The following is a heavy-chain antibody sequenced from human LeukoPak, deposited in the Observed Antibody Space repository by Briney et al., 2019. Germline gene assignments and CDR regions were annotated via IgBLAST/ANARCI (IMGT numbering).Heavy chain of an antibody. J-gene: IGHJ4*02. V-gene: IGHV4-59*11. CDR1: GGSISSHY. Sequence: SETLSLTCTVSGGSISSHYWSWIRQPPGKGLEWIGYIYYSGSTNYNPPLKSRVTISVDTSKNQFSLKLSSVTAADTAVYYCARSIGDFWSGSNFDYWGQGTLVTVSS. CDR2: IYYSGST. D-gene: IGHD3-3*01. CDR3: ARSIGDFWSGSNFDY.